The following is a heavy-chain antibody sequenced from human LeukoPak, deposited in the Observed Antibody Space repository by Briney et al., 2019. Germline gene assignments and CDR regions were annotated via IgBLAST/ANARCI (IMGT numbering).Heavy chain of an antibody. D-gene: IGHD1-26*01. V-gene: IGHV3-30*04. CDR3: AKDRVGATLYFDY. CDR2: ISYDGSNK. Sequence: PGGSLRLSCAASGFTFDDYAMHWVRQAPGKGLEWVAVISYDGSNKYYADSVKGRFTISRDNSKNTLYLQMNSLRAEDTAVYYCAKDRVGATLYFDYWGQGTLVTVSS. J-gene: IGHJ4*02. CDR1: GFTFDDYA.